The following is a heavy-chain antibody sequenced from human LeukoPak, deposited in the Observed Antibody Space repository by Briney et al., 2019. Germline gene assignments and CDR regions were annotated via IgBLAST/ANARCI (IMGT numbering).Heavy chain of an antibody. CDR1: GGSFSGYY. D-gene: IGHD3-16*02. J-gene: IGHJ4*02. CDR2: INHSGST. CDR3: ARTSNYDYVWGSYRLDY. Sequence: SETLSLTCAVYGGSFSGYYWSWIRQPPGKGLEWIGEINHSGSTNYNPSLKSRATISVDTSKNQFSLKLSSVTAADTAVYYCARTSNYDYVWGSYRLDYWGQGTLVTVSS. V-gene: IGHV4-34*01.